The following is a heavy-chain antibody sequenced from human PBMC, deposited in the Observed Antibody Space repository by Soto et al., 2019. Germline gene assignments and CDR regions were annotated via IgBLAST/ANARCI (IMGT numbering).Heavy chain of an antibody. J-gene: IGHJ4*02. CDR1: GFTFSSYG. CDR2: ISYDGSNK. D-gene: IGHD4-17*01. CDR3: AKGYGDYDPDYFDY. V-gene: IGHV3-30*18. Sequence: QVQLVESGGGVVQPGRSLRLSCAASGFTFSSYGMHWVRQAPGKGLEWVAVISYDGSNKYYADSVKGRFTISRDNSKNTLYLQMNRLRAEDTAVYYCAKGYGDYDPDYFDYWGQGTLVTVSS.